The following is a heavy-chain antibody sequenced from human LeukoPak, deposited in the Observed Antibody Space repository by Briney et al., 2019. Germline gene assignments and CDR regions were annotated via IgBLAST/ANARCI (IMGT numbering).Heavy chain of an antibody. CDR2: IYTSGNT. J-gene: IGHJ3*01. V-gene: IGHV4-4*07. CDR3: ARQSDSSGYYYLGAFDF. CDR1: GGSISGYY. Sequence: PSETLSLTCTVSGGSISGYYWSRIRQPAGKGLEWIGRIYTSGNTNYNPSLKSRLTMSVDTSKNQFSLKLSSVTAADTAVYYCARQSDSSGYYYLGAFDFWGQGTMVTVSS. D-gene: IGHD3-22*01.